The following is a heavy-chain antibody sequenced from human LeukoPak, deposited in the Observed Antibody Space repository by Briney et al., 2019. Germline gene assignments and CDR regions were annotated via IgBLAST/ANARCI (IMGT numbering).Heavy chain of an antibody. CDR2: ISGSGDNT. V-gene: IGHV3-23*01. D-gene: IGHD4-17*01. J-gene: IGHJ4*02. CDR1: GFTFSSYA. Sequence: GGSPRLSCAASGFTFSSYAMSWVRQAPGKGLEWVSSISGSGDNTCYADSVKDRFSISRDNSKTTVSLQMNSLRAEDTAVYYCAKGRGTAVTSAANYWGQGTLVTVSS. CDR3: AKGRGTAVTSAANY.